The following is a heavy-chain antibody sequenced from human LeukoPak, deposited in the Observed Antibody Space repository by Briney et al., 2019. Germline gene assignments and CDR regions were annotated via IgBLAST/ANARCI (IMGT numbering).Heavy chain of an antibody. V-gene: IGHV3-23*01. J-gene: IGHJ4*02. CDR2: ISGDGTET. CDR1: GLIFRNYA. D-gene: IGHD4-11*01. CDR3: AKGGHYSFFDY. Sequence: GSLRLSCRASGLIFRNYAMTWVRQAPRKGLEWVSTISGDGTETFYADSVKGRFTISRDNSKNTHYLQMSSLRAEDTGIYYCAKGGHYSFFDYWGQGTLVTVSS.